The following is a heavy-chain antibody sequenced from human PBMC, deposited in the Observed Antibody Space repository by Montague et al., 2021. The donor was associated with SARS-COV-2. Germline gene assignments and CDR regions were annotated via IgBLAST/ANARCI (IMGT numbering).Heavy chain of an antibody. V-gene: IGHV4-34*01. CDR1: GGSFSGYY. D-gene: IGHD1-26*01. CDR3: ARGARGAKSSPPYSYCLDY. CDR2: INHGGST. J-gene: IGHJ4*02. Sequence: SETLSLTCAVYGGSFSGYYWTWLRQPPGGGLEWIGEINHGGSTNYNPSLRSRVTISIDTSKTQFSLKLNSVTAADTAVYYCARGARGAKSSPPYSYCLDYWGQGTPVTVSS.